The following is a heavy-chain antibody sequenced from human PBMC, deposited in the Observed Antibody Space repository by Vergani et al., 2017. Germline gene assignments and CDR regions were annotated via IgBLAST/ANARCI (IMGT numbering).Heavy chain of an antibody. CDR2: INHSGDT. CDR1: DSSIMTNPY. V-gene: IGHV4-38-2*01. CDR3: ARHRGSGGFFPSSYFYGMDV. D-gene: IGHD3-10*01. Sequence: QVQLQESGPGLVKPSETLTLTCDVSDSSIMTNPYWGWFRQSPGKGLEWIGCINHSGDTHYNSSLKSRVSISIVSSSKFSLSLTSVTAADTALYYCARHRGSGGFFPSSYFYGMDVWGHGTTVTVSS. J-gene: IGHJ6*02.